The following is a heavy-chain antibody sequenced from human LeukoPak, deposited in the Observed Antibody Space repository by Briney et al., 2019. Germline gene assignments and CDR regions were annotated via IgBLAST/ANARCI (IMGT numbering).Heavy chain of an antibody. CDR1: GDSVSSNSAA. CDR3: ALVYCGGDCYGFDP. V-gene: IGHV6-1*01. J-gene: IGHJ5*02. Sequence: SQTLSLTCAISGDSVSSNSAAWNWIRQSPSRGLEWLGRTYYRSKWYNDYAVSVKSRITINPDTSKNQFSLKLSSVTAADTAVYYSALVYCGGDCYGFDPWGQGTLVTVSS. CDR2: TYYRSKWYN. D-gene: IGHD2-21*02.